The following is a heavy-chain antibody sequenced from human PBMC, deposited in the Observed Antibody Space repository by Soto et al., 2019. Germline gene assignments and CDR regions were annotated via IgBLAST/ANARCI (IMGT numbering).Heavy chain of an antibody. CDR2: ISSSSSYI. Sequence: EVQLVESGGGLVKPGGSVRLSCAASGFTFSSYSMNWVRQAPGQGLEWVSSISSSSSYIYYADSVKGRFTISRDNAKNSLFLQMNSLRAEDTAVYYCARGQLSYQLPLGYYYYYGMDVWGQVTTVTVSS. CDR1: GFTFSSYS. V-gene: IGHV3-21*01. J-gene: IGHJ6*02. D-gene: IGHD2-2*01. CDR3: ARGQLSYQLPLGYYYYYGMDV.